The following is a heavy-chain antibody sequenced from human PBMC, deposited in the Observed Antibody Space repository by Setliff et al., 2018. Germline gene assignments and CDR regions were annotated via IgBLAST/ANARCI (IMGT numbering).Heavy chain of an antibody. J-gene: IGHJ1*01. CDR1: GGTFSVYP. D-gene: IGHD3-3*01. CDR2: INHRGST. CDR3: ARGRNFWSGYYYADYFQH. Sequence: SETLSLTCAAYGGTFSVYPWTWIRQSPEKGLEWIGEINHRGSTNYNPSLKSRVTISIDTSRYQFSLKLSSVTAADTAVYYCARGRNFWSGYYYADYFQHWGQGTLVTVSS. V-gene: IGHV4-34*01.